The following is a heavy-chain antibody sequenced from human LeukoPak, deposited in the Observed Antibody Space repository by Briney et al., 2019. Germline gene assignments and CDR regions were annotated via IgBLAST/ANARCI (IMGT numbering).Heavy chain of an antibody. J-gene: IGHJ6*02. D-gene: IGHD4-4*01. CDR2: IYYSGST. V-gene: IGHV4-59*08. CDR1: GGSISSYY. CDR3: ARQGLQGSYYYYGLDV. Sequence: PSETLSLTCTVSGGSISSYYWSWIRQPPGKGLEWIGYIYYSGSTNYNPSLKSRVTISVDTSKSQFSLRLSSVTAADTAVYYCARQGLQGSYYYYGLDVWGQGTTVTVSS.